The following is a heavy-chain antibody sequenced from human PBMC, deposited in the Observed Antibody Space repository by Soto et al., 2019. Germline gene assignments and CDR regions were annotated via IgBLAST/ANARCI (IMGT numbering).Heavy chain of an antibody. CDR3: ARWQQQLVRYFDL. CDR1: GFTVSSNY. Sequence: GGSLRLSCAASGFTVSSNYMSWVRQAPGKGLEWVSVIHSGGRTYYADSVKGRFTISRDNSKNTLYLQMNSLRAEDTAVYYCARWQQQLVRYFDLWGRGTLVTVSS. J-gene: IGHJ2*01. D-gene: IGHD6-13*01. V-gene: IGHV3-53*01. CDR2: IHSGGRT.